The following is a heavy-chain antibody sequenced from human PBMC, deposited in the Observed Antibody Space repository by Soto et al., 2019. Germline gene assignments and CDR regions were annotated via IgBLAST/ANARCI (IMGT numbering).Heavy chain of an antibody. CDR2: ISGSGDST. CDR1: GFTFKNYA. Sequence: GGSLRLSCAASGFTFKNYAMSWGRQAPGKGLEWVSAISGSGDSTFYGDSVKGRFTVSRDNSKNTLYLQMDSLGVDDTAEYYCAKGGGSCCFDCWGQGTLVTVSS. J-gene: IGHJ4*02. V-gene: IGHV3-23*01. D-gene: IGHD2-15*01. CDR3: AKGGGSCCFDC.